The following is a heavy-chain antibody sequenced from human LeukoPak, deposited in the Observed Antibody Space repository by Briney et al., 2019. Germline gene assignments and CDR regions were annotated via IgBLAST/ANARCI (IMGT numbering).Heavy chain of an antibody. D-gene: IGHD1-26*01. CDR3: ARLSGAIDNSYSFDY. J-gene: IGHJ4*02. CDR1: GGSFSGYY. V-gene: IGHV4-34*01. CDR2: IYHSGST. Sequence: SETLSLTCAVYGGSFSGYYWSWIRQPPGKGLEWIGSIYHSGSTYYNPSLKSRVTISVDTSKNQFSLKLSSVTAADTAVYYCARLSGAIDNSYSFDYWGQGTLVTVSS.